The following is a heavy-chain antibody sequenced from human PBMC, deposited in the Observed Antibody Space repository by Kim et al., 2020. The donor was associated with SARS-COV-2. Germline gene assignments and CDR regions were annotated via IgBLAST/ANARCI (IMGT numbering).Heavy chain of an antibody. Sequence: GGSLRLSCAASGFGFSHYAMHWVRQAPGKGLEWVALISYDGSIKYCADSVKGRFTIFRDNSKNTLYLQMSSLRAEDTAVYYCARDRHATGTNYDFWGQGTLVTVSS. CDR1: GFGFSHYA. D-gene: IGHD4-17*01. J-gene: IGHJ4*02. CDR3: ARDRHATGTNYDF. V-gene: IGHV3-30*04. CDR2: ISYDGSIK.